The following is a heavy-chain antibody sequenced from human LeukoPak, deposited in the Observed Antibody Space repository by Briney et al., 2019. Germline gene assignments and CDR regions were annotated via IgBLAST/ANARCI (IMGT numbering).Heavy chain of an antibody. Sequence: ASVKVSCKASGYTFISYDINWVRQATGQGLEWMGWINPNSGGTNYAQKFQGRVTMTRDTSISTAYMELSRLRSDDTAVYYCARDRAGGAFDIWGQGTMVTVSS. CDR1: GYTFISYD. D-gene: IGHD3-10*01. CDR3: ARDRAGGAFDI. V-gene: IGHV1-2*02. J-gene: IGHJ3*02. CDR2: INPNSGGT.